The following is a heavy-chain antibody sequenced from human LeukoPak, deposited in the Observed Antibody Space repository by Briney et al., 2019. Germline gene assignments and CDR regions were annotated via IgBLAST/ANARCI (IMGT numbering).Heavy chain of an antibody. J-gene: IGHJ6*02. CDR3: ARGGRFLAYYYYGMDV. CDR2: INHSGST. CDR1: GGSFSGYY. V-gene: IGHV4-34*01. Sequence: SETLSLTCGVYGGSFSGYYWSWIRQPPGKGLEWIGEINHSGSTNYNPSLKSRVTISVDTSKNQCSLKLSSVTAADTAVYYCARGGRFLAYYYYGMDVWGQGTTVTVSS.